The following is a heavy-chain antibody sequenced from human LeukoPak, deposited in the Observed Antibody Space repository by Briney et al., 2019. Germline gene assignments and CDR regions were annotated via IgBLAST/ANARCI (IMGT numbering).Heavy chain of an antibody. J-gene: IGHJ2*01. CDR2: INSDGSST. V-gene: IGHV3-74*01. Sequence: GGSLRLSCAASGFTFSSHWMHWVRQAPGKGLVWVSRINSDGSSTSYADSVKGRFTISRDNAKNTLYLQMNSLRAEDTAVYYCARVRGAAAGDYWYFDLWGRGTLVTVSS. D-gene: IGHD6-13*01. CDR3: ARVRGAAAGDYWYFDL. CDR1: GFTFSSHW.